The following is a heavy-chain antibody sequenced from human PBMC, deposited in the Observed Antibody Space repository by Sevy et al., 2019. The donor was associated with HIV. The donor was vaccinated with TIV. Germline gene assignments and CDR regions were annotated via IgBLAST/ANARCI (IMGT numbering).Heavy chain of an antibody. J-gene: IGHJ4*02. CDR3: ARDRGYSYGSFDY. D-gene: IGHD5-18*01. CDR1: GFTFSSYA. Sequence: GGSLRLSCAASGFTFSSYAMHWVRQAPGKGLEWVAVISYDGSNKYYADSVKGRFTISRDNSKNTLYLQMNSLRAEDTAVYYCARDRGYSYGSFDYWGQGTLVTVSS. CDR2: ISYDGSNK. V-gene: IGHV3-30*04.